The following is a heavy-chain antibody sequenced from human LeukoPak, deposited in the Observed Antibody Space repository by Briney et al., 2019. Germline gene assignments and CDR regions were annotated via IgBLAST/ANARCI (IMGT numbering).Heavy chain of an antibody. J-gene: IGHJ4*02. Sequence: SVTVSCTASGGTFSSYAISWVRQAPGQGIEWMGRIIPILGIANYAQKFQGRVTITADKSTSTAYMELSSLRSEDTAVYYCASWAAAGTLPGYWGQGTLVTVSS. V-gene: IGHV1-69*04. CDR3: ASWAAAGTLPGY. CDR2: IIPILGIA. D-gene: IGHD6-13*01. CDR1: GGTFSSYA.